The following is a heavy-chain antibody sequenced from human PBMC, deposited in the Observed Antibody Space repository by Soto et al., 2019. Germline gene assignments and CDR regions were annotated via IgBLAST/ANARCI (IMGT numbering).Heavy chain of an antibody. J-gene: IGHJ4*02. V-gene: IGHV3-23*01. CDR3: AKELLRLGESLERYFDY. D-gene: IGHD3-10*01. CDR1: GFTFSDYY. CDR2: ISGSGSSR. Sequence: SGGSLRLSCAASGFTFSDYYMSWIRQAPGKGLEWVSAISGSGSSRYYADSAKGRFTISRDNSKNTLFLQLNSLRAEDTAVYYCAKELLRLGESLERYFDYWGQGTLVTVSS.